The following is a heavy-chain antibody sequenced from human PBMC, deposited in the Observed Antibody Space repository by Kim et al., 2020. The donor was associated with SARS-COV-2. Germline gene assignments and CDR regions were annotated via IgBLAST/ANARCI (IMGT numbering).Heavy chain of an antibody. V-gene: IGHV3-48*03. J-gene: IGHJ4*02. CDR3: ARVFKRTIDY. D-gene: IGHD3-9*01. Sequence: GGSLRLSCAASGFTFSSYEMNWVRQAPGKGLEWVSYISSSGSTIYYADSVKGRFTISRDNAKNSLYLQMNSLRAEDTAVYYCARVFKRTIDYWGQGTLVTVSS. CDR2: ISSSGSTI. CDR1: GFTFSSYE.